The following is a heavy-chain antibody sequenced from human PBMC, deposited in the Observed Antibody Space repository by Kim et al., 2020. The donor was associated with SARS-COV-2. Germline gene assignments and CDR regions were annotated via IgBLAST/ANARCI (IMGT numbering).Heavy chain of an antibody. CDR3: ARGEYRGYDFFAY. D-gene: IGHD5-12*01. Sequence: SQTLSLTCAISGDSVSSNSVAWNWIRQSPSRGLEWLGRTYYRSQWYNDYAVSVKSRITINPDTSKNQFSLQLNSVTPEDTAVYYCARGEYRGYDFFAYWGPGTLGTVSS. CDR2: TYYRSQWYN. V-gene: IGHV6-1*01. J-gene: IGHJ4*02. CDR1: GDSVSSNSVA.